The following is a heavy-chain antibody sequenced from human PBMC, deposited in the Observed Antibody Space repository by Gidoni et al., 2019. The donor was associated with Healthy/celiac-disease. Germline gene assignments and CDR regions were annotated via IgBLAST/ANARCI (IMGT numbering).Heavy chain of an antibody. CDR2: ISSSSSTI. CDR1: GFTFSSYS. J-gene: IGHJ6*02. D-gene: IGHD6-6*01. CDR3: ARDRIAARPLHYYYYYGMDV. Sequence: EVQLVESGGGLVQPGGSLRLSCAASGFTFSSYSMNWVRQAPGKGLEWVSYISSSSSTIYYADSVKGRFTISRDNAKNSLYLQMNSLRAEDTAVYYCARDRIAARPLHYYYYYGMDVWGQGTTVTVSS. V-gene: IGHV3-48*01.